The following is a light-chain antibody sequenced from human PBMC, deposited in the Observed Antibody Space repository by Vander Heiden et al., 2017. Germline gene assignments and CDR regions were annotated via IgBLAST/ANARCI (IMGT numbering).Light chain of an antibody. CDR2: SRD. Sequence: QSVLTQPPSASVTPGQTVTISCSGSRSNIGTNPVNWYQQLPGTAPKLLIYSRDQRPSGVPDRLSGSKSGTSASLAISGLQSEDEADYYCAAWDDSLNVVLFGGGTKLTVL. CDR1: RSNIGTNP. J-gene: IGLJ2*01. CDR3: AAWDDSLNVVL. V-gene: IGLV1-44*01.